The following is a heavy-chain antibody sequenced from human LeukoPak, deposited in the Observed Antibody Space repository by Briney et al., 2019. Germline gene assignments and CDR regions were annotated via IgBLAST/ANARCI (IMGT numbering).Heavy chain of an antibody. V-gene: IGHV5-51*01. Sequence: GQSLKISCKDSGYSFTNYWIAWVRQMPGKGLEWMGIVYLADSDTKYSPSFQGQVTISADTSINTAYLQWSSLKASDSAMYYCATSRGGDGYNSLDHWGQGTLVTVSS. CDR2: VYLADSDT. J-gene: IGHJ5*02. D-gene: IGHD5-24*01. CDR1: GYSFTNYW. CDR3: ATSRGGDGYNSLDH.